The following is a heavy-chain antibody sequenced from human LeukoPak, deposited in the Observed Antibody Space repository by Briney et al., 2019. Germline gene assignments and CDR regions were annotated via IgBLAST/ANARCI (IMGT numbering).Heavy chain of an antibody. D-gene: IGHD1-1*01. V-gene: IGHV5-51*01. CDR3: ARPRGNPYYFDY. Sequence: GESLKISCQGSGYNFPNYWIGWERQMPGKGLEWVGIIYPGDSDTKYSPSFQGQVTISADKSISTAYLQWSNLKASDTAIYYCARPRGNPYYFDYWGQGTLVPVSS. CDR1: GYNFPNYW. CDR2: IYPGDSDT. J-gene: IGHJ4*02.